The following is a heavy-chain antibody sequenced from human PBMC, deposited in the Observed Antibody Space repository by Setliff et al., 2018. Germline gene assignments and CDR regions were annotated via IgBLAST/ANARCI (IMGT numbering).Heavy chain of an antibody. V-gene: IGHV3-43D*04. CDR1: GFTFDDYA. CDR2: ISWDGGST. CDR3: ARELQPGNPYFDY. J-gene: IGHJ4*02. Sequence: GGSLRLSCAASGFTFDDYAMHWVRQAPGKGLEWVSLISWDGGSTYYADSVKGRFTISRDNSKNSLYLQMNSLRAEDTALYYCARELQPGNPYFDYWGQGTLVTVSS. D-gene: IGHD1-1*01.